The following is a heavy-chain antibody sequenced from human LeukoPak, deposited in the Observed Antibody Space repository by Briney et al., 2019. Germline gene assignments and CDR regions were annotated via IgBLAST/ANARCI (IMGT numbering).Heavy chain of an antibody. V-gene: IGHV4-34*01. CDR3: ASVDCSGGSCYYFDY. J-gene: IGHJ4*02. CDR2: INHSRST. Sequence: SETLSLTCAVYGGSFSGYYWSWIRQPPGKGLEWIGEINHSRSTNYNPSLKSRVTISVDTSKNQFSLKLSSVTAADTAVYYCASVDCSGGSCYYFDYWGQGTLVTVSS. CDR1: GGSFSGYY. D-gene: IGHD2-15*01.